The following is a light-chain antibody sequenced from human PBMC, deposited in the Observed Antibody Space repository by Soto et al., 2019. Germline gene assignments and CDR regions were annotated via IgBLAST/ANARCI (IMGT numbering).Light chain of an antibody. Sequence: ETVLTQSPATLSLSPGERATLSCRAGQSISSYLAWYQQKPGQAPRLLIYDASSRATGIPARFSGSGSGTDFTLTISSLEPDDFAVYYCQHGGAFGPGTKVDIK. CDR3: QHGGA. V-gene: IGKV3-11*01. CDR2: DAS. CDR1: QSISSY. J-gene: IGKJ3*01.